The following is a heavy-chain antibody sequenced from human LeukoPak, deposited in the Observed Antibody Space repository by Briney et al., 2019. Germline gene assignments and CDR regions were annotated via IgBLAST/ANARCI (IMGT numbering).Heavy chain of an antibody. J-gene: IGHJ3*01. D-gene: IGHD3-16*01. CDR2: IRYDGSDK. CDR1: GFTFRTYG. Sequence: GGSLRLSCAASGFTFRTYGMHWVRQAPGKGLEWVTFIRYDGSDKFYADSVRGLFTISRDNSKNTLFLQLNSQRVEYTAVYYCAKRADYYDSSRALYDAFDLWGQGTMVTVSS. CDR3: AKRADYYDSSRALYDAFDL. V-gene: IGHV3-30*02.